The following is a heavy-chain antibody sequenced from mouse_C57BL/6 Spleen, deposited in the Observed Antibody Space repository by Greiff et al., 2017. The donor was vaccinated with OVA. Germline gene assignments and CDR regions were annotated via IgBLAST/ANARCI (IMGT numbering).Heavy chain of an antibody. J-gene: IGHJ4*01. CDR3: ARSGNYKGAMDY. D-gene: IGHD2-1*01. V-gene: IGHV5-17*01. CDR1: GFTFSDYG. Sequence: EVKVVESGGGLVKPGGSLKLSCAASGFTFSDYGMHWVRQAPEKGLEWVAYISSGSSTIYYADTVKGRFTISRDNAKNTLCLQMTSLRSEDTAMYYCARSGNYKGAMDYWGQGTSVTVSS. CDR2: ISSGSSTI.